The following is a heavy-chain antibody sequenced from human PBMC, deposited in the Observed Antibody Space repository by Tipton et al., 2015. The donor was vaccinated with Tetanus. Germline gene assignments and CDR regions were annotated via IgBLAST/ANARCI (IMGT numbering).Heavy chain of an antibody. J-gene: IGHJ4*02. D-gene: IGHD3-3*01. V-gene: IGHV4-59*01. Sequence: LSLTCTVSGGSISTYHWNWIRQSPGKGLEWIGYIDYFGSTKYNPSLKSRVAMSVDTSKNQLSLRLNSVTSADTAVYYCARTSGYMYSDCWGQGTLVTVSS. CDR1: GGSISTYH. CDR2: IDYFGST. CDR3: ARTSGYMYSDC.